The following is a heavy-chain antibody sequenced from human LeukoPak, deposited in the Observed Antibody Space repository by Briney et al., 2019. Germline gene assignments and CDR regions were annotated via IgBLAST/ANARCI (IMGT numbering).Heavy chain of an antibody. Sequence: GESLKISCKGSGYTFTSHWISWVRQMPGKGLEWMGTIDPSDSQTKYRPSFQGHVTISADKSISTAYLQWSSLKASDTAMYYCARHVRRMVRGVIINWFDPWGQGTLVTVSS. V-gene: IGHV5-10-1*01. CDR2: IDPSDSQT. J-gene: IGHJ5*02. CDR1: GYTFTSHW. D-gene: IGHD3-10*01. CDR3: ARHVRRMVRGVIINWFDP.